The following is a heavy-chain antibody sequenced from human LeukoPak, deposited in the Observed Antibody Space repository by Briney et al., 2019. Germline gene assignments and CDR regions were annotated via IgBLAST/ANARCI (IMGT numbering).Heavy chain of an antibody. V-gene: IGHV1-24*01. CDR3: AGSHYDSSGYYYFDY. CDR2: FDPEDGET. Sequence: GASVKVSCKVSGYTLTELSMHLVRQAPGKGLEWMGGFDPEDGETIYAQKFQGRVTMTEDTSTDTAYMELSSLRSEDTAVYYCAGSHYDSSGYYYFDYWGQGTLVTVSS. CDR1: GYTLTELS. J-gene: IGHJ4*02. D-gene: IGHD3-22*01.